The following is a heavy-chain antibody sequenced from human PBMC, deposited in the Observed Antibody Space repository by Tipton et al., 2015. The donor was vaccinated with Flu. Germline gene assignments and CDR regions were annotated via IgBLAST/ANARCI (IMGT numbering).Heavy chain of an antibody. D-gene: IGHD3-22*01. CDR1: GFTFSSYA. J-gene: IGHJ6*02. Sequence: QLVQSGGGAVQPGRSLRLSCAASGFTFSSYAMHWVRQAPGKGLEWVAVISYDGSNKYYADSVKGRFTISRDNSKNTLYLQMNSPRAEDTAVYYCARGGGYDSSGYPSYYYGRDVWGQGTTVTVSS. CDR2: ISYDGSNK. CDR3: ARGGGYDSSGYPSYYYGRDV. V-gene: IGHV3-30-3*01.